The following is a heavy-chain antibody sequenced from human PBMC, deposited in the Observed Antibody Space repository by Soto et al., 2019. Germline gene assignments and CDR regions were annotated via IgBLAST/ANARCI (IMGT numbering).Heavy chain of an antibody. CDR1: GYSISAYY. V-gene: IGHV1-2*02. CDR3: ARDDYGIYPY. Sequence: QVQLVQSGTEVKKPGASVKVSCQASGYSISAYYIHWVRQAPGQGLEWMGWIDPRNGGTVSAQKFQGRLTITRDTSISTVYMDLSGLRSDDTALYYCARDDYGIYPYWGQGSLVTVSS. CDR2: IDPRNGGT. D-gene: IGHD3-10*01. J-gene: IGHJ4*02.